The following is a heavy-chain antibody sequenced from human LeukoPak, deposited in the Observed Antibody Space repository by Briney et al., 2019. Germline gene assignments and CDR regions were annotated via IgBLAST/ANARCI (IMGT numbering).Heavy chain of an antibody. CDR3: ARDGHGGYYFDY. J-gene: IGHJ4*02. V-gene: IGHV3-21*01. Sequence: PGGSLRLSCAASGFTFSSYEMNWVRQAPGKGLEWVSSISSSGTYVHYADSVKGRFTISRDNAKNSLYLQMISLRAEDTAVYYCARDGHGGYYFDYWGQGTLVTVSS. D-gene: IGHD2-15*01. CDR1: GFTFSSYE. CDR2: ISSSGTYV.